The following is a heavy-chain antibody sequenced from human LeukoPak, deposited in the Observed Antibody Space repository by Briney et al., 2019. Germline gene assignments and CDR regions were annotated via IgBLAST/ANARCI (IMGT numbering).Heavy chain of an antibody. J-gene: IGHJ4*02. CDR3: ARKYYFDY. CDR1: GFTFSTYA. V-gene: IGHV3-7*04. Sequence: GGSLRLSCSASGFTFSTYAMHWVRQAPGKRLEWVANIKPDGSEKYYVDSVKGRFTISRDNAKNSLYLQMNSLRAEDTAIYYCARKYYFDYWGQGTLVTVSS. CDR2: IKPDGSEK.